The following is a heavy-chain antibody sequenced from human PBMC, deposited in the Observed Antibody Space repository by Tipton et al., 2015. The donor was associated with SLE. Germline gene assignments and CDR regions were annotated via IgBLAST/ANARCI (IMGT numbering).Heavy chain of an antibody. CDR3: AGGWNKYGEFDS. Sequence: GLVKPSETLSLTCNVSGGSIRSISLYWGWIRQAPGKGLEWIGSIYYSGSTYYNPSLKSRVTISLDTFESQFSLRLTSVTAADTAIYYCAGGWNKYGEFDSWGQETLVTVSS. J-gene: IGHJ5*01. CDR2: IYYSGST. CDR1: GGSIRSISLY. V-gene: IGHV4-39*07. D-gene: IGHD4-17*01.